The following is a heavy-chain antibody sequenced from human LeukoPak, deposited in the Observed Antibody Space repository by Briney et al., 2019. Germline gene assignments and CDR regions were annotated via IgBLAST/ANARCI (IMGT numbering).Heavy chain of an antibody. Sequence: SQTLSLTCTVSGGSISSGGYYWSWIGQHPGKGPEWIGYIYYSGSTYYNPSLKSRVTISVDTSKNQFSLKLNSLTTADTAVYYCTRGAGWLIDYWGQGILVTVSS. D-gene: IGHD3-16*01. CDR3: TRGAGWLIDY. CDR2: IYYSGST. V-gene: IGHV4-31*03. J-gene: IGHJ4*02. CDR1: GGSISSGGYY.